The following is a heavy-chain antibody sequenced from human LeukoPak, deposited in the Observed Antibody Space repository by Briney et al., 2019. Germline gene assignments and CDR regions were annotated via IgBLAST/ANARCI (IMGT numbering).Heavy chain of an antibody. V-gene: IGHV3-30*02. Sequence: GGSLRLSRAASGFTFSSYGMHWVRQAPGKGLEWVAFIRYDGSNKYYADSVKGRFTISRDNSKNTLYLQMNSLRAEDTAVYYCARHGAGDSSGWYGPLYYYYMDVWGKGTTVTISS. D-gene: IGHD6-19*01. J-gene: IGHJ6*03. CDR2: IRYDGSNK. CDR1: GFTFSSYG. CDR3: ARHGAGDSSGWYGPLYYYYMDV.